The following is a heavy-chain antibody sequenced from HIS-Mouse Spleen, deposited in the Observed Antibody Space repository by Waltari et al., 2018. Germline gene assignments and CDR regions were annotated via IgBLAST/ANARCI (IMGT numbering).Heavy chain of an antibody. Sequence: QVQLQQWGAGLLKPSETLSLTCAVYGGSFSGYYWSWIRQPPGKGLEWIGEINHIGSTNYNPSLKSRVTISVDTSKNQFSLKLSSVTAADTAVYYCACRYNWNYAWFDPWGQGTLVTVSS. V-gene: IGHV4-34*01. D-gene: IGHD1-7*01. CDR1: GGSFSGYY. J-gene: IGHJ5*02. CDR3: ACRYNWNYAWFDP. CDR2: INHIGST.